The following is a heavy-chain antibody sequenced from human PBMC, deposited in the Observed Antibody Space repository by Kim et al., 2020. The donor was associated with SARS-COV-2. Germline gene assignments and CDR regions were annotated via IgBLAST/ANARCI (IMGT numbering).Heavy chain of an antibody. V-gene: IGHV4-31*03. CDR1: GGSISSGGYY. D-gene: IGHD2-15*01. J-gene: IGHJ6*02. CDR2: IYYSGST. Sequence: SETLSLTCTVSGGSISSGGYYWSWIRQHPGKGLEWIGYIYYSGSTYYNPSLKSRVTISVDTSKNQFSLKLSSVTAADTAVYYCARDSGYCSGGSCYYYYGMDVWGQGTTVTVSS. CDR3: ARDSGYCSGGSCYYYYGMDV.